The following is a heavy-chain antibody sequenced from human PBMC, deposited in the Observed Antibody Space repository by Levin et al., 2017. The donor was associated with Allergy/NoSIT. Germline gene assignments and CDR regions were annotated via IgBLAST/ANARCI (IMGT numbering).Heavy chain of an antibody. CDR1: GGSISRTSYY. CDR2: IYYSGTT. D-gene: IGHD3-22*01. J-gene: IGHJ4*02. Sequence: SQTLSLTCTVSGGSISRTSYYWGWLRQPPGKGLEWIGSIYYSGTTYYNPSLKSRVTISVDASMNQFSLKLASVTAADTAVYYCARHSYYYDTSGSTYYFDYWGQGTLVTVSS. CDR3: ARHSYYYDTSGSTYYFDY. V-gene: IGHV4-39*01.